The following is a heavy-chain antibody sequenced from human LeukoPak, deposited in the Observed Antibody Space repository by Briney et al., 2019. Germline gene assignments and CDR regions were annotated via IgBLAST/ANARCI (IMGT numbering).Heavy chain of an antibody. CDR3: ARVPRGSIAAAGTFYHYYYMDV. Sequence: SETLSLTCTVSGGSISGYYWSWIRQPAGKGLEWIGRFYTSGTTNYNPSLKSRVTMSVDTSKNQFSLKLSSVTAADTAVYYCARVPRGSIAAAGTFYHYYYMDVWGKGTTVTVSS. V-gene: IGHV4-4*07. CDR2: FYTSGTT. CDR1: GGSISGYY. J-gene: IGHJ6*03. D-gene: IGHD6-13*01.